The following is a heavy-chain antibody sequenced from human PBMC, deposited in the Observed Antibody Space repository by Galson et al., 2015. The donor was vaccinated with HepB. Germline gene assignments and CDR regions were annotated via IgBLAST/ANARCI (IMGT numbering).Heavy chain of an antibody. D-gene: IGHD3-3*01. Sequence: SVKVSCKASGYTFTSYDINWVRQATGQGLEWMGWMNPNSGNTGYAQKFQGRVTMTRNTSISTAYMELSSLRSEDTAVYYCARRFLDDYYYYYYMDVWGKGTTVTVSS. CDR2: MNPNSGNT. J-gene: IGHJ6*03. V-gene: IGHV1-8*01. CDR1: GYTFTSYD. CDR3: ARRFLDDYYYYYYMDV.